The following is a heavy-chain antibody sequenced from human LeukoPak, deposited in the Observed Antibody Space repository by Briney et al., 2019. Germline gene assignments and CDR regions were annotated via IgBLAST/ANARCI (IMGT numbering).Heavy chain of an antibody. D-gene: IGHD3-22*01. CDR2: ISGGGGST. J-gene: IGHJ4*02. Sequence: GGSLRLSCAASGFTFSSYGMSWVRQAPGKGLEWVSAISGGGGSTYYADSVKGRFTISRDNSKNTLYLQMNSLRAEDTAVYYCASTYYYDSSGYPARYFDYWGQGTLVTVSS. CDR1: GFTFSSYG. V-gene: IGHV3-23*01. CDR3: ASTYYYDSSGYPARYFDY.